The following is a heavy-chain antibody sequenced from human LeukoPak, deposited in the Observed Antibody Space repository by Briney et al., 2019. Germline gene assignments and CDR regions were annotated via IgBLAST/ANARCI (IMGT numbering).Heavy chain of an antibody. CDR3: ARDVEYSYGYEYYYYGMDV. CDR1: GFTFSSYW. D-gene: IGHD5-18*01. V-gene: IGHV3-7*01. Sequence: GGSLRLSCAASGFTFSSYWMSWVRQAPGKGLERVANIKQVGSEKYYVDSVKGRFTISRDNAKNSLYLQMNSLRAEDTAVYYCARDVEYSYGYEYYYYGMDVWGQGTTVTVSS. J-gene: IGHJ6*02. CDR2: IKQVGSEK.